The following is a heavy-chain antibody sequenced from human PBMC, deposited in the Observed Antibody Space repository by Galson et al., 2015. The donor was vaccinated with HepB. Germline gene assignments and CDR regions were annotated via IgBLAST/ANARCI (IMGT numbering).Heavy chain of an antibody. CDR1: GGTFSSYA. Sequence: SVKVSCKASGGTFSSYAISWVRQAPGQGLEWMGGIIPIFGTANYAQKFQGRVTITADKSTGTAYMELSSLRSEDTAVYYCARWRYYDSSGYLDYWGQGTLVTVSS. V-gene: IGHV1-69*06. CDR3: ARWRYYDSSGYLDY. CDR2: IIPIFGTA. D-gene: IGHD3-22*01. J-gene: IGHJ4*02.